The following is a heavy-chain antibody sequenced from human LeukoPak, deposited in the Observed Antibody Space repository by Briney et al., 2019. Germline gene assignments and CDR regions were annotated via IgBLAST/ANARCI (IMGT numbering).Heavy chain of an antibody. J-gene: IGHJ3*02. Sequence: SQTLSLTCTVSGGSISSGDYYWSWIRQPPGKGLEWIGYIYYSGSTYYNPSLKSRATISVDTSKNQFSLKLSSVTAADTAVYYCARAGPITKIVVVQGRGAFDIWGQGTMVTVSS. V-gene: IGHV4-30-4*01. D-gene: IGHD3-22*01. CDR1: GGSISSGDYY. CDR3: ARAGPITKIVVVQGRGAFDI. CDR2: IYYSGST.